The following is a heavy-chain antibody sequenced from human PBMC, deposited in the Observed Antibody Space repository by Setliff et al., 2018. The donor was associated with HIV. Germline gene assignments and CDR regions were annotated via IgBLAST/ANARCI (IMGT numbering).Heavy chain of an antibody. V-gene: IGHV3-30*04. D-gene: IGHD6-19*01. J-gene: IGHJ4*02. CDR3: AKDSGNSGWYLDY. Sequence: GGSLRLSCAASGFTFSIYAIHWVRQAPGKGLEWVAVISSDGSNDYYVDSVRGRFTIARDNSKNTLYLQMNRLRAEDTAVYYCAKDSGNSGWYLDYWGQGILVTVSS. CDR2: ISSDGSND. CDR1: GFTFSIYA.